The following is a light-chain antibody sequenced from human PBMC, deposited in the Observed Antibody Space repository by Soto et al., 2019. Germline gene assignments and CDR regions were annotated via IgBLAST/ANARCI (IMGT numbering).Light chain of an antibody. J-gene: IGLJ2*01. CDR2: LKSDGSH. CDR3: QTWGSGIVV. V-gene: IGLV4-69*01. Sequence: QSVLTQSPSASASLGASVKLTCTLSSGHSNYAIAWHQQQSEKGPRYLMKLKSDGSHSKGDGIPDRFSGSSSGAERYLTISSLQYGDEADYYCQTWGSGIVVFGGGTKLTVL. CDR1: SGHSNYA.